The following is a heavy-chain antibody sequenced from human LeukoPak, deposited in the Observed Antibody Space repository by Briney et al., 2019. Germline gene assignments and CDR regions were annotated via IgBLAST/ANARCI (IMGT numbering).Heavy chain of an antibody. V-gene: IGHV3-23*01. J-gene: IGHJ4*02. CDR1: GFTFSSYA. Sequence: GGSLRLSCAASGFTFSSYAMSWVRQAPGKGLGWVSAISGSGGSTYYADSVKGRFTISRDNSKNTLYLQMNSLRAEDTAVYYCAKDLYYDFWSGYYSYFDYWGQGTLVTVSS. CDR2: ISGSGGST. D-gene: IGHD3-3*01. CDR3: AKDLYYDFWSGYYSYFDY.